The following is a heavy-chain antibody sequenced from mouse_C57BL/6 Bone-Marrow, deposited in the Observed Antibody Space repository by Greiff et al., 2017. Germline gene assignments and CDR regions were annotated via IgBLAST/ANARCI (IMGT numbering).Heavy chain of an antibody. CDR2: ISDGGSYT. V-gene: IGHV5-4*01. CDR3: ARDDYDAWFAY. D-gene: IGHD2-4*01. J-gene: IGHJ3*01. CDR1: GFTFSSYA. Sequence: EVMLVASGGGLVKPGGSLKLSCAASGFTFSSYAMSWVRQTPEKRLEWVATISDGGSYTYYPDNVKGRFTISRDNAKNNLYLQMSHLKSEDTAMYYCARDDYDAWFAYWGQGTLVTVSA.